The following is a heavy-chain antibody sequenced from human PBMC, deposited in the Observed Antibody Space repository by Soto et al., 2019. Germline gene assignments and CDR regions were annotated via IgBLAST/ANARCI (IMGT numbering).Heavy chain of an antibody. J-gene: IGHJ4*02. CDR3: ARDGGYSSGWYRRDLDY. V-gene: IGHV3-33*01. CDR1: GFTFSTYG. CDR2: IWYDGSNK. D-gene: IGHD6-19*01. Sequence: PGGSLRLSCAASGFTFSTYGMYWVRQAPGKGLEWVAVIWYDGSNKYYADSVKGRFTISRDNSKDTLYLQMNSLRAEDTAVYYCARDGGYSSGWYRRDLDYWGQGTLVTVSS.